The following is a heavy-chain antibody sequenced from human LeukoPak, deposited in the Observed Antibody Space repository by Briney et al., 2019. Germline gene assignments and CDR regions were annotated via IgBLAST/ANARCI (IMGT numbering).Heavy chain of an antibody. CDR2: IYYSGST. CDR3: ARDHDGSGYDAFDI. J-gene: IGHJ3*02. Sequence: PSETLSLTCTVSGGSISSGDYYWSWVRQPPGKGLEWIGYIYYSGSTYYNPSLKSRVTISVDTSKNQFSLKLSSVTAADTAVYYCARDHDGSGYDAFDIWGQGTMVTVSS. CDR1: GGSISSGDYY. D-gene: IGHD3-10*01. V-gene: IGHV4-30-4*01.